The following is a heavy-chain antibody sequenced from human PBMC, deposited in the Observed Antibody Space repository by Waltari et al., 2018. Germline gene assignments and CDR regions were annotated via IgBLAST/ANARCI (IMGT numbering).Heavy chain of an antibody. CDR3: ACWNYYDSSGYYSFDY. J-gene: IGHJ4*02. Sequence: VQSGAEVKKPGASVKVSCKASGYTFTSYDINWVRQATGQGLEWMGWMNPNSGKTGYAQKFQGRVTMTRNTSISTAYMELSSLRSEDTAVYYCACWNYYDSSGYYSFDYWGQGTLVTVSS. V-gene: IGHV1-8*01. CDR1: GYTFTSYD. D-gene: IGHD3-22*01. CDR2: MNPNSGKT.